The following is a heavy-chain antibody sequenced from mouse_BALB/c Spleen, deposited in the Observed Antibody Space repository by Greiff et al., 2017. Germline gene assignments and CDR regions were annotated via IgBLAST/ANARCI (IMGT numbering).Heavy chain of an antibody. J-gene: IGHJ2*01. CDR1: GYTFTSYW. D-gene: IGHD1-2*01. CDR2: IYPGSGST. V-gene: IGHV1S22*01. Sequence: LQHPGSELVRPGASVKLSCKASGYTFTSYWMHWVKQRHGQGLEWIGNIYPGSGSTNYDEKFKSKGTLTVDTSSSTAYMHLSSLTSEDSAVYYCTIHYYGYDYWGQGTTLTVSS. CDR3: TIHYYGYDY.